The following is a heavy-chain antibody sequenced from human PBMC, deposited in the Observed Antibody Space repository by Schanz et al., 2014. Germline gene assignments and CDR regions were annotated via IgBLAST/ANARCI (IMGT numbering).Heavy chain of an antibody. CDR2: INANTGNT. Sequence: QVQLVQSGAEVKQPGASVKVSCKASGYIFGSHGMTWVRQAPGQGPELMGWINANTGNTQYAQKFQGRVTMTRDTVTTTVHLELTRLRTDDTAIYYCARVRIATEHHNSPGAFDIWGQGTRVTVSS. D-gene: IGHD1-20*01. V-gene: IGHV1-18*01. J-gene: IGHJ3*02. CDR3: ARVRIATEHHNSPGAFDI. CDR1: GYIFGSHG.